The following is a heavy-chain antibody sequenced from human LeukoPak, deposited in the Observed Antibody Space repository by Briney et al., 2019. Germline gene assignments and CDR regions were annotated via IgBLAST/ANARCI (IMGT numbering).Heavy chain of an antibody. V-gene: IGHV3-23*01. CDR3: AKNRQQLDY. D-gene: IGHD6-13*01. CDR1: GFTFSNYA. Sequence: GASLRLSCAASGFTFSNYAMSWVRPAPGKGLEWVSTISGSGGNTYYADSVKGRFTISRDSSKNTLYLQMNSLRAEDTAVYYCAKNRQQLDYWGQGTLVTVSS. J-gene: IGHJ4*02. CDR2: ISGSGGNT.